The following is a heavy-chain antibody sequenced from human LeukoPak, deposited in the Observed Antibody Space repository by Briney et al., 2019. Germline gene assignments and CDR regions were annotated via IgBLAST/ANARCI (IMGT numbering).Heavy chain of an antibody. Sequence: PSETLSLTCTVSGGSISSYYWSWIRQPAGKGLEWIGRIYTSGSTNYNPSLKSRVTMSVDTSKNQFSLKLSSVTAADTAVYYCARAGATTSDGYFDYWGQGTLVTVSS. CDR2: IYTSGST. J-gene: IGHJ4*02. D-gene: IGHD1-26*01. CDR3: ARAGATTSDGYFDY. CDR1: GGSISSYY. V-gene: IGHV4-4*07.